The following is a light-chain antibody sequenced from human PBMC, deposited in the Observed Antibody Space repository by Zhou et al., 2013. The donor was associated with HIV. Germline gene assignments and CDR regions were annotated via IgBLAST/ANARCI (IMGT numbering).Light chain of an antibody. V-gene: IGKV1-5*03. Sequence: DIQMTQSPVALAAYIGDKVTLTCRASQNIGNWLAWYQQKLGKAPKLLIYKASILERGVPSRFSGSGSGTEFTLTISRLQPEDFATYYCQETYTTLHTFGPGTQVDI. J-gene: IGKJ3*01. CDR3: QETYTTLHT. CDR1: QNIGNW. CDR2: KAS.